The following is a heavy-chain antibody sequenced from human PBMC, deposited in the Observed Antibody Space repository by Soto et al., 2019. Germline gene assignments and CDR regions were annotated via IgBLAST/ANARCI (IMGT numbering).Heavy chain of an antibody. CDR3: ARSGGYGDFEY. J-gene: IGHJ4*02. D-gene: IGHD5-12*01. CDR1: GGSISSGGYY. V-gene: IGHV4-31*03. Sequence: QVQLQESGPGLVKPSQTLSLICTVSGGSISSGGYYWSWIRQLPGMGLEWFGYIYYSGTTYYNPSLESXXTXAXXTAKNPFSLKLNSVTAADTAVYYCARSGGYGDFEYWGQGTLVTVSS. CDR2: IYYSGTT.